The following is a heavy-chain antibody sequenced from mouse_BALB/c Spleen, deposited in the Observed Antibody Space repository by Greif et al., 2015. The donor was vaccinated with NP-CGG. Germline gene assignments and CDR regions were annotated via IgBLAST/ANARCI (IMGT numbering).Heavy chain of an antibody. V-gene: IGHV1S81*02. CDR1: GYTFISYY. Sequence: QVHVKQSGAELVKPGASVKLSCKASGYTFISYYMYWVKQRPGQGLEWIGEINPSNGGANLNEKFKSKATLTVDKSSSTAYMQLSSLTSEDSAVYFCTRGRRRDFDFWGQGTTLTVSS. CDR2: INPSNGGA. J-gene: IGHJ2*01. CDR3: TRGRRRDFDF. D-gene: IGHD1-2*01.